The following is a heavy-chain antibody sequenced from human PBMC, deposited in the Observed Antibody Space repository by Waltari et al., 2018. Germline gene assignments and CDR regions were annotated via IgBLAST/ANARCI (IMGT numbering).Heavy chain of an antibody. CDR3: ARNWDTSFDY. J-gene: IGHJ4*02. CDR2: TYYRSKWYN. CDR1: GDSVPSTTAA. D-gene: IGHD7-27*01. V-gene: IGHV6-1*01. Sequence: QLQLQQSGPGLVKPSQTLSLTCALSGDSVPSTTAAWNWIRQSPSRGLEWLGRTYYRSKWYNGYAVSVKSRITVNPDTSKNQFSLHLNSVTPEDTAVYYCARNWDTSFDYWGRGTLVTVSS.